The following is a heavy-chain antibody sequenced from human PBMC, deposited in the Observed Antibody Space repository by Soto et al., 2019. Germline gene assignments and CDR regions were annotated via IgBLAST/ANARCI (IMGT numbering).Heavy chain of an antibody. V-gene: IGHV1-3*05. CDR3: VRDCGDCGHRLTYYYSMGLDV. CDR1: GYDFSSYA. CDR2: INIGSGRT. Sequence: QVQLVQSGAEEKQPGASVRVSCKTSGYDFSSYAMHWVRQAPGQRLEWMGWINIGSGRTEYSQNLQDRITITRDTTASTVYMDLSSLKSEDTSVYFCVRDCGDCGHRLTYYYSMGLDVWGQGTTVTVSS. J-gene: IGHJ6*02. D-gene: IGHD2-21*02.